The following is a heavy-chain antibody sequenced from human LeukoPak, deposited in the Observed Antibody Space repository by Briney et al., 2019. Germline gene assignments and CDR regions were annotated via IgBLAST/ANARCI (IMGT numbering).Heavy chain of an antibody. D-gene: IGHD6-19*01. Sequence: ESLKISCKASGYTFTSYAMNWVRQAPGQGLEWMGWINTNTGNPTYAQGFTGRFVFSLDTSVSTAYLQISSLKAEDTAVYYCASFSGWSLRYFDYWGQGTLVTVSS. V-gene: IGHV7-4-1*02. CDR1: GYTFTSYA. CDR2: INTNTGNP. J-gene: IGHJ4*02. CDR3: ASFSGWSLRYFDY.